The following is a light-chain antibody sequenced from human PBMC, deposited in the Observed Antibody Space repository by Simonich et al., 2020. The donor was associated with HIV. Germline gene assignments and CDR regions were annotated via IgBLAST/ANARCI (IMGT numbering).Light chain of an antibody. Sequence: DIQMTQSPSSLSASVGDRVTITCRASQSISTYLHWYQQKPGKAPKLLIYAASSLQSGVPSRFSGSGSGTDFTLTISSLQPEDFATYYCQQSYSNPFTFGPGTKVDIK. CDR1: QSISTY. CDR3: QQSYSNPFT. J-gene: IGKJ3*01. CDR2: AAS. V-gene: IGKV1-39*01.